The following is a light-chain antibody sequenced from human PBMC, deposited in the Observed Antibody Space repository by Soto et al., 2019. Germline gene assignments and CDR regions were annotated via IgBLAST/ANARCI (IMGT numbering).Light chain of an antibody. CDR2: EVS. CDR3: NSYAGSNHFV. Sequence: QPVLTQPPSASGSPGQSVTISCTGTSSDVGGYSYVSWYQQHPGKAPKLMIYEVSKRPSGVPDRFSGSKSGNTASLTVSGLQAEDEADYYCNSYAGSNHFVFGTGTKLTVL. CDR1: SSDVGGYSY. V-gene: IGLV2-8*01. J-gene: IGLJ1*01.